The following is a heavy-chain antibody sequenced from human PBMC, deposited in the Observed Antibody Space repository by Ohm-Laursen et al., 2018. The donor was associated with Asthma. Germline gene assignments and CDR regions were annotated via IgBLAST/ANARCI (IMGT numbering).Heavy chain of an antibody. V-gene: IGHV3-9*01. CDR2: ISWNSGST. CDR3: AKDIAGYGDTYYYYGMDV. CDR1: GFTFDDYA. J-gene: IGHJ6*02. Sequence: SLRLSCSASGFTFDDYAMHWVRQAPGKGLEWVSGISWNSGSTGYADSVKGRFTTSRDNAKNSLYLQMNSLRAEDTALYYCAKDIAGYGDTYYYYGMDVWGQGTTVTVSS. D-gene: IGHD4-17*01.